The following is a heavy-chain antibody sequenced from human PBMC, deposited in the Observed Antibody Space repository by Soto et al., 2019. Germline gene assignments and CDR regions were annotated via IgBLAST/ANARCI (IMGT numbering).Heavy chain of an antibody. CDR1: GFVFKNYE. CDR2: ISNSGNTI. CDR3: ARDIDNRDYYYGLDV. D-gene: IGHD1-20*01. V-gene: IGHV3-48*03. J-gene: IGHJ6*02. Sequence: GGSLRLSCVASGFVFKNYEMNWVRQAPGKGLEWISYISNSGNTIYVADSMRGRFTVSRDNAKNSLFLQMNSLRADDTAVYYCARDIDNRDYYYGLDVWGQGTTVTVSS.